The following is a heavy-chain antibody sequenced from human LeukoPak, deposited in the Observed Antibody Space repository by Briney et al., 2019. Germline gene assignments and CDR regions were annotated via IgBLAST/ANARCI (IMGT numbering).Heavy chain of an antibody. V-gene: IGHV4-31*03. J-gene: IGHJ4*02. D-gene: IGHD5-18*01. CDR3: ARYSYGSPFDY. Sequence: SETLSLTCTVSGGSISSGGHYWSWIRQHPGKGLEWIGCIYYSGSTYYNPSLKSRVTMSVDTSKKQFSLKLSSVTAADTAVYYCARYSYGSPFDYWGQGTLVTVSS. CDR2: IYYSGST. CDR1: GGSISSGGHY.